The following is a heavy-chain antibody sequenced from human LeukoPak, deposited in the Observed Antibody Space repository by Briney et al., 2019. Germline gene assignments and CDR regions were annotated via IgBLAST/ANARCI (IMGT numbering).Heavy chain of an antibody. J-gene: IGHJ5*02. V-gene: IGHV1-2*02. Sequence: GASVKVSCKASGGTFSSYAISRVRRAPGQGLEWMGWINPHSGGTDYAQKFQGRVTMTRDTSISTAYMELSRLRSDDTAVYYCAREGGTYSSWFDPWGQGTLVTVSS. CDR3: AREGGTYSSWFDP. CDR2: INPHSGGT. D-gene: IGHD1-26*01. CDR1: GGTFSSYA.